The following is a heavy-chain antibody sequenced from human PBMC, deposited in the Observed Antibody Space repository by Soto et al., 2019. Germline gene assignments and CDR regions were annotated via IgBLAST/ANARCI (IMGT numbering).Heavy chain of an antibody. CDR3: ARDGSGNATIFWGGYYYYGMDV. CDR1: GGTFSSYA. D-gene: IGHD3-3*01. CDR2: IIPIFGTA. V-gene: IGHV1-69*06. Sequence: QVQLVQSGAEVKKPGSSVKVSCKASGGTFSSYAISWVRQAPGQGLEWMGGIIPIFGTANYAQKFQGRVTITADKSTSTAYMGLSSLSSEDTAVYYCARDGSGNATIFWGGYYYYGMDVWGQGTTVTVSS. J-gene: IGHJ6*02.